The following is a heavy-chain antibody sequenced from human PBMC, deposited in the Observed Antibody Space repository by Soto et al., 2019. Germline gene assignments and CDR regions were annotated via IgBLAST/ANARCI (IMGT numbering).Heavy chain of an antibody. J-gene: IGHJ6*02. CDR2: IWYDGSNK. CDR1: GFTFSSYG. D-gene: IGHD6-6*01. V-gene: IGHV3-33*01. CDR3: ALYSSSDLGMDV. Sequence: GGSLRLSCAASGFTFSSYGMHWVRQAPGKGLEWVAVIWYDGSNKYYADSVKGRFTTSRDNSKNTLYLQMNSLRAEDTAVYSCALYSSSDLGMDVWGQGTTVTVSS.